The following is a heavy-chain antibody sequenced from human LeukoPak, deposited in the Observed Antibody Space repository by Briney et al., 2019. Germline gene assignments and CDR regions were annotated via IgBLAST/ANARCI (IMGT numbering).Heavy chain of an antibody. Sequence: GASVKVSCKASGYTCTSYGISWVRQAPGQGLEWMGWISAYNGNTNYAQKLQGRVTMTTDTSTSTAYMELRSLRSDDTAVYYCARDLSLVVSNPLDYWGQGTLVTVSS. CDR2: ISAYNGNT. CDR1: GYTCTSYG. V-gene: IGHV1-18*01. J-gene: IGHJ4*02. D-gene: IGHD3-22*01. CDR3: ARDLSLVVSNPLDY.